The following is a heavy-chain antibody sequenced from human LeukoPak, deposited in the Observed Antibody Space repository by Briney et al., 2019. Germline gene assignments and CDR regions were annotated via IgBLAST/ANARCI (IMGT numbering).Heavy chain of an antibody. J-gene: IGHJ4*02. V-gene: IGHV4-39*07. CDR1: GGSICSSSYY. CDR3: AAWVEMATTIVDY. D-gene: IGHD5-24*01. Sequence: SETLSLTCTVSGGSICSSSYYWGWVRQPPGKGLEWIGSIYYSGSTYYNPSLKSRATISVDTSKNQFSLKLSSVTAADTAVYYCAAWVEMATTIVDYWGQGTLVTVSS. CDR2: IYYSGST.